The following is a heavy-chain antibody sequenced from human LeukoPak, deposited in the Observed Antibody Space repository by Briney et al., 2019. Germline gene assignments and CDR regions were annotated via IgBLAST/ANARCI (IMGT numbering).Heavy chain of an antibody. CDR3: ARTNPGDAFDI. CDR1: GFTFSDHY. J-gene: IGHJ3*02. V-gene: IGHV3-72*01. CDR2: TRKKANSYST. Sequence: GSLRLSCAASGFTFSDHYMYWVRQAPGKGLEWVGRTRKKANSYSTDYAASVKGRFTSSRDDSENSLYLQMNSLKTEDTAVYYCARTNPGDAFDIWGQGKVVTVSS.